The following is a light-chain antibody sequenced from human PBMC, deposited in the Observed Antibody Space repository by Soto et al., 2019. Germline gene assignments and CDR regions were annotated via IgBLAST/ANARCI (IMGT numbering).Light chain of an antibody. CDR2: SNN. V-gene: IGLV1-44*01. CDR3: AAWDDSLNGVV. J-gene: IGLJ2*01. CDR1: SSNIGSNT. Sequence: QTVVTQPPSASGTPGQRVTISCSGSSSNIGSNTVNWYQQLPGTAPKLLIYSNNQRPSGVPDRFPGSKSGTSASLAISGLQSEDEADYYCAAWDDSLNGVVFGGGTKLTV.